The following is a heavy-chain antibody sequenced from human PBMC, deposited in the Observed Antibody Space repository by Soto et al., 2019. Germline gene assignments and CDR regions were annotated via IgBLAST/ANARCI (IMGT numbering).Heavy chain of an antibody. J-gene: IGHJ3*02. CDR3: AGGSLYYYDSGRGAFDI. V-gene: IGHV1-69*01. CDR1: GGTFSSYA. D-gene: IGHD3-22*01. Sequence: QVQLVQSGAEVKKPGSSVKVSCKASGGTFSSYAISWVRQAPGQGLEWMGGILPIFGTANYAQKFQGRVTITADESTSTAYMELSSLRSEDTAVYYCAGGSLYYYDSGRGAFDIWGQGTMVTVSS. CDR2: ILPIFGTA.